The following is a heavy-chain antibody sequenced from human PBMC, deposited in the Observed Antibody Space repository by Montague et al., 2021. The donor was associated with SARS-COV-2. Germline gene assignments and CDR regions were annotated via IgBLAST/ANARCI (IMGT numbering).Heavy chain of an antibody. CDR3: AKRGEFDF. D-gene: IGHD3-16*01. CDR1: GFTFTISA. V-gene: IGHV3-23*01. CDR2: IIGSGRNT. J-gene: IGHJ4*02. Sequence: SLRLSWAASGFTFTISAMSWVRQAPGKGLEWVATIIGSGRNTFYGDSVKGRLTISRDNSKNMVSLQMNSLRAEDTAIYYCAKRGEFDFWGRGTLVTVSS.